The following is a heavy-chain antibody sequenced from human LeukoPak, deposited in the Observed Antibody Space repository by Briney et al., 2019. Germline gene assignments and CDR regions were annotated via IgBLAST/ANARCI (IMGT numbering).Heavy chain of an antibody. Sequence: SETLSLTCAVYGGSFSGYYWSWIRQPPGKGLEWIGEINHSGSTNYNPSLTSRVTISVDTSKNQFSLRLSSVTAADTAAYYCARGLGPRYCSSTSCRALFDYWGQGTLVTVSS. CDR1: GGSFSGYY. V-gene: IGHV4-34*01. J-gene: IGHJ4*02. CDR2: INHSGST. D-gene: IGHD2-2*01. CDR3: ARGLGPRYCSSTSCRALFDY.